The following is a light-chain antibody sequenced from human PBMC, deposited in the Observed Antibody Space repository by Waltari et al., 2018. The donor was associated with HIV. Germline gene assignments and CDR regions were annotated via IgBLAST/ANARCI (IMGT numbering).Light chain of an antibody. V-gene: IGLV2-14*03. Sequence: QSALSQPASVSASPGQSVAISCSGSASDIGRYNYVSWYQQHPDKTPRLILFDVNNRPSGISDRFSGSKSGTTVSLTISTVETDDEADYYCASYTVNSTGVFGSGTKLTVL. J-gene: IGLJ1*01. CDR1: ASDIGRYNY. CDR3: ASYTVNSTGV. CDR2: DVN.